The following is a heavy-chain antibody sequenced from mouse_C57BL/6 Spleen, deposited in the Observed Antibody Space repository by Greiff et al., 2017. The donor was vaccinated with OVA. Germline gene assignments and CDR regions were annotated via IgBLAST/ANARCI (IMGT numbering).Heavy chain of an antibody. CDR1: GYTFTDYN. Sequence: EVQLVESGPELVKPGASVKIPCKASGYTFTDYNMDWVKQSHGKSLEWIGDINPNNGGTIYNQKFKGKATLTVDKSSSTAYMELRSLTSEDTAVYYCARRGWTGAMDYWGQGTSVTVSS. CDR3: ARRGWTGAMDY. D-gene: IGHD1-1*02. CDR2: INPNNGGT. V-gene: IGHV1-18*01. J-gene: IGHJ4*01.